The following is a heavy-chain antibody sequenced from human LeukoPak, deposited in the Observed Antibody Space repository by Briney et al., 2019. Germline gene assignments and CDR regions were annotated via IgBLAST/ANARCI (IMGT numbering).Heavy chain of an antibody. V-gene: IGHV4-4*09. CDR3: ARQSNYYDSSGYDPFDY. D-gene: IGHD3-22*01. J-gene: IGHJ4*02. CDR1: GGSISSYY. CDR2: IYTSGST. Sequence: SETLSLTCTVSGGSISSYYWSWIRQPPGKGLEWIGYIYTSGSTNYNPSLKSRVTISVDTSKNQFSLKLSSVTAADTAMYYCARQSNYYDSSGYDPFDYWGQGTLVTVSS.